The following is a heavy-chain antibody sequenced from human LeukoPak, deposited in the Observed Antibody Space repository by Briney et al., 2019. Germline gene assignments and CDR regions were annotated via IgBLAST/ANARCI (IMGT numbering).Heavy chain of an antibody. D-gene: IGHD2-2*01. J-gene: IGHJ4*02. CDR1: GGSISSGSNY. CDR2: IYTSGRT. CDR3: ARSPDCTSTTCYSRSDY. V-gene: IGHV4-61*02. Sequence: SQTLSLTCTVSGGSISSGSNYWSWIRQPAGKGLEWIGRIYTSGRTNYNPSLKSRVTISVDTSKNQFSLKLSSVTAADTAVYYCARSPDCTSTTCYSRSDYWGQGTLVTVSS.